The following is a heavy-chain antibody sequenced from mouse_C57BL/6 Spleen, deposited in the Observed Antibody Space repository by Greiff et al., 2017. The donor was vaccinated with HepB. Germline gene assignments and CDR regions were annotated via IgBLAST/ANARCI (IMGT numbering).Heavy chain of an antibody. CDR3: ARGGYYGSSGYYAMDY. CDR2: IYPGSGST. V-gene: IGHV1-55*01. Sequence: VQLKQPGAELVKPGASVKMSCKASGYTFTSYWITWVKQRPGQGLEWIGDIYPGSGSTNYNEKFKSKATLTVDTSSSTAYMQLSSLTSEDSAVYYCARGGYYGSSGYYAMDYWGQGTSVTVSS. D-gene: IGHD1-1*01. J-gene: IGHJ4*01. CDR1: GYTFTSYW.